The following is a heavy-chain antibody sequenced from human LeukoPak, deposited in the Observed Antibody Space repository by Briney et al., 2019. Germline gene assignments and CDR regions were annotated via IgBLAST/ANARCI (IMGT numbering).Heavy chain of an antibody. CDR2: ISGSGVST. CDR1: GFTFSSYA. J-gene: IGHJ5*02. CDR3: AKGGSSWYGGEFDP. D-gene: IGHD6-13*01. V-gene: IGHV3-23*01. Sequence: GGSLRLSCAASGFTFSSYAMSWVRQAPGKGLEWVSAISGSGVSTYYADSVKGRFTISRDNSKNTLYLQLNSLGAEDTAVYYCAKGGSSWYGGEFDPWGQGTLVTVSS.